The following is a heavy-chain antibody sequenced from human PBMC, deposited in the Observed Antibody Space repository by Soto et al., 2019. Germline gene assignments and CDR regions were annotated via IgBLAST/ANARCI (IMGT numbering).Heavy chain of an antibody. CDR1: GGSISSYY. CDR3: ARHSGSCYRMYNWFDP. D-gene: IGHD3-10*01. J-gene: IGHJ5*02. Sequence: QVQLQESGPGLVKPSETLSLTCTVSGGSISSYYWSWIRQPPGKGLEWIGYIYYSGSTNYNPSLKSPVTISVDTSKNQFSLKLSSVTAADTAVYYCARHSGSCYRMYNWFDPWGQGTLVTVSS. V-gene: IGHV4-59*08. CDR2: IYYSGST.